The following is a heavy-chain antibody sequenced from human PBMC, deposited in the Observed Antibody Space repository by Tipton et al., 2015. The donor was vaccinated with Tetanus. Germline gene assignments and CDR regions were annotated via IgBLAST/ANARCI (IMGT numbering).Heavy chain of an antibody. Sequence: SLRLSCAASGFTLSRYAMSWVRQSPGKGLEWVSGISGSGGNTYYTDSVKGRFTISRDNSKNTLYLRMNSVRAEDTAKYYCARDVNVDTTLVTPRVGTPWEQGGGRFFGSFDCWGQGILVTVSS. CDR2: ISGSGGNT. CDR1: GFTLSRYA. J-gene: IGHJ4*02. CDR3: ARDVNVDTTLVTPRVGTPWEQGGGRFFGSFDC. V-gene: IGHV3-23*01. D-gene: IGHD5-18*01.